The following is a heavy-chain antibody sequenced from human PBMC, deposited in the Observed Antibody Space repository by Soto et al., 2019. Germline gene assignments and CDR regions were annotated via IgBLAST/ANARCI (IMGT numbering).Heavy chain of an antibody. J-gene: IGHJ4*02. Sequence: GGSLRLWCACSGFTLSDHYIDWVRQAPGKGLEWVGRSRDKPQGYSTAYAASVKGRFTTSRDESKNSAYLQMNSLKTEDTAVYYCVRATYFSDSSGYTRCLDYWGQGTLVTVS. CDR3: VRATYFSDSSGYTRCLDY. CDR1: GFTLSDHY. V-gene: IGHV3-72*01. CDR2: SRDKPQGYST. D-gene: IGHD3-22*01.